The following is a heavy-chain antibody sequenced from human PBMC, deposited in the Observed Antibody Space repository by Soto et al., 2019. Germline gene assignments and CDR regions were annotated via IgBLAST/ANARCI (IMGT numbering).Heavy chain of an antibody. CDR3: ATVFEH. CDR2: VDSDGSGT. CDR1: GITFSGYW. V-gene: IGHV3-74*01. Sequence: EVQLVESGGGSVQPGGSLRLSCVASGITFSGYWMHWVRQVPGKGLVWVARVDSDGSGTSYADSVKGRFTISRDKAKNTLYLQINSMRVEDTAVYYCATVFEHWGQGIPVTVSS. J-gene: IGHJ4*02.